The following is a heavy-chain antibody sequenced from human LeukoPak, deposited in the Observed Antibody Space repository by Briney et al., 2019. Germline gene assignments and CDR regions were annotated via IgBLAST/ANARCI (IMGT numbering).Heavy chain of an antibody. J-gene: IGHJ4*02. CDR3: AKVTRIAAASPLDY. CDR2: ISVSGGST. Sequence: GGSLRLSCAVSGFTFSSYAMSWVRQAPGKGLEWVSVISVSGGSTYYADSVKGRFTISRDNSKNTLYLQMNSLRAEDTAVYYCAKVTRIAAASPLDYWGQGTLVTVSS. V-gene: IGHV3-23*01. CDR1: GFTFSSYA. D-gene: IGHD6-13*01.